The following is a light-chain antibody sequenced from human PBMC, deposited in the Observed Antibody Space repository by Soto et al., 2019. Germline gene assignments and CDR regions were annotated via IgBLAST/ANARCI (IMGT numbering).Light chain of an antibody. Sequence: DIVLTQSPGTLSLSPGERATLSCRASQSITSNQLAWYQQKPGQAPRLLIYGASSRATGIPDRFSGSGSGTDFTLTIGRLEPEDFAVYYCQQYGSSPPRYTFGQGTKLEIK. CDR1: QSITSNQ. J-gene: IGKJ2*01. CDR2: GAS. CDR3: QQYGSSPPRYT. V-gene: IGKV3-20*01.